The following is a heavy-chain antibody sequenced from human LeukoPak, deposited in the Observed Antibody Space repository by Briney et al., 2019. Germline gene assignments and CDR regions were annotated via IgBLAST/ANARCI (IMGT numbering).Heavy chain of an antibody. CDR3: AREGEDLRFLEWLPRDGMDV. CDR1: GGSISSYY. CDR2: IYTSGST. Sequence: PSETLSLICTVSGGSISSYYWSWIRQPAGKGLEWIGRIYTSGSTNYNPSLKSRVTMSVDTSKNQFSLKLSSVTAADTAVYYCAREGEDLRFLEWLPRDGMDVWGQGTTVTVSS. D-gene: IGHD3-3*01. V-gene: IGHV4-4*07. J-gene: IGHJ6*02.